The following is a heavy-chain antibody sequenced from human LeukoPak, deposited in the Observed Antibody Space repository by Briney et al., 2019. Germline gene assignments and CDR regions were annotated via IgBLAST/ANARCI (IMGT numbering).Heavy chain of an antibody. J-gene: IGHJ4*02. V-gene: IGHV3-48*01. D-gene: IGHD5-12*01. CDR2: ISSSSSTI. CDR3: ARDRGYSGYDLVY. Sequence: GGSLRLSCAASGFTFSSYSMNWVRQAPGKGLEWVSYISSSSSTIYYADSVKGRFTISRDDAKNSPYLQMNSLRAEDTAVYYCARDRGYSGYDLVYWGQGTLVTVSS. CDR1: GFTFSSYS.